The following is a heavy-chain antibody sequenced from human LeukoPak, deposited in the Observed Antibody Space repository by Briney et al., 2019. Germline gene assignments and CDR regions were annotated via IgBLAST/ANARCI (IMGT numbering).Heavy chain of an antibody. D-gene: IGHD6-19*01. CDR2: ISSSSSYI. V-gene: IGHV3-21*01. CDR1: GFTFSSYS. CDR3: AGTSTVAGPVRY. Sequence: GGSLRLSCAASGFTFSSYSMNWVRQAPGKGLEWVSSISSSSSYIYYADSVKGRFTISRDNVKNSLYLQMNSLRAEDTAVYYCAGTSTVAGPVRYWGQGTLVTVSS. J-gene: IGHJ4*02.